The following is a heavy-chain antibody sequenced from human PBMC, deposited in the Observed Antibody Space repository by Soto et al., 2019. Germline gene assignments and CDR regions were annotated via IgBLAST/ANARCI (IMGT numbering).Heavy chain of an antibody. V-gene: IGHV4-39*01. Sequence: PSETLSLTCTVSGGSISSSSYYWGWIRQPPGKGLEWIGSIYYSGSTYYNPSLKSRVTISVDTSKNQFSLKLSSVTAADTAVYYCVRRVRNSSSSGWFDPCGQGTLVTVSS. CDR1: GGSISSSSYY. CDR2: IYYSGST. J-gene: IGHJ5*02. CDR3: VRRVRNSSSSGWFDP. D-gene: IGHD6-6*01.